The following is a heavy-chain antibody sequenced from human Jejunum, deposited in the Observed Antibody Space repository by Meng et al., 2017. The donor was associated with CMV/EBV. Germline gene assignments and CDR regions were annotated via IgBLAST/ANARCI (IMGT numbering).Heavy chain of an antibody. CDR2: IYYSGRT. CDR3: ARRIWQVRGYEYYFDY. V-gene: IGHV4-39*01. Sequence: GSSSSSSYYWGWIRQPPGKGLEWIGSIYYSGRTYYNPSLKSRVTISVDTSKNQFSLKLSSVTAADTAVYYCARRIWQVRGYEYYFDYWGQGTLVTVSS. J-gene: IGHJ4*02. D-gene: IGHD5-12*01. CDR1: GSSSSSSYY.